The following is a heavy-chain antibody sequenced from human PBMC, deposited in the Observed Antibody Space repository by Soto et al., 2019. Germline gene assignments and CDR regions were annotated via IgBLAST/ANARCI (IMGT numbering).Heavy chain of an antibody. Sequence: GSLRLSCAASGFTFSSYAMHWVRQAPGKGLEWVAVISYDGSNKYYADSVKGRFTISRDNSKNTLYLQMNSLRAEDTAVYYCARELSGYGEWDYYYGMDVWGQGTKVTVSS. J-gene: IGHJ6*02. CDR2: ISYDGSNK. D-gene: IGHD4-17*01. V-gene: IGHV3-30-3*01. CDR3: ARELSGYGEWDYYYGMDV. CDR1: GFTFSSYA.